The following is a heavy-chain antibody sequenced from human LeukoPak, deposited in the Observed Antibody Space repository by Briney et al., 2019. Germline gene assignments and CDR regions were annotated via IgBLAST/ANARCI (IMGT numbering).Heavy chain of an antibody. D-gene: IGHD4-23*01. CDR3: ATGGNSISFDY. CDR1: GFTVSTNY. J-gene: IGHJ4*02. V-gene: IGHV3-23*01. Sequence: GGSLRLSCAASGFTVSTNYMSWARQAPGKGLEWVSAISGSAGSAYYADSVKGRFTISRDNSKNTLYLQINSLRAEDTAVYYCATGGNSISFDYWGQGTLVTVSS. CDR2: ISGSAGSA.